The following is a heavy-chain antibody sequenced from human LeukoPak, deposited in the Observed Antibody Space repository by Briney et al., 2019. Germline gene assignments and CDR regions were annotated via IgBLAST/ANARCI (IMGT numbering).Heavy chain of an antibody. CDR3: ARVIGSSFSFDY. CDR2: ISSSSSYT. J-gene: IGHJ4*02. D-gene: IGHD6-13*01. CDR1: GFTFSDYY. Sequence: GGSLRLSCAASGFTFSDYYMICIRRASGRGREGVSYISSSSSYTNYADSVKGRFTISRDNAKNSLYLQMNSLRAEDTAVYYCARVIGSSFSFDYWGQGTLVTVSS. V-gene: IGHV3-11*05.